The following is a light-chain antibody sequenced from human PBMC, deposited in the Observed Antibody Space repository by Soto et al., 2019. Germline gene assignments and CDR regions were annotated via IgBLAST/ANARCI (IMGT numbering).Light chain of an antibody. CDR3: QQRYDWPWT. Sequence: ILLTQSPAILSLSPGESTSLSCRASQSVSDYLAWYQQKPGQAPRLFIYDVSKRATGIPARFSGSGSGTDFTLTISSLEPEDFAVYFCQQRYDWPWTFGLGTKVDIK. J-gene: IGKJ1*01. CDR1: QSVSDY. CDR2: DVS. V-gene: IGKV3-11*01.